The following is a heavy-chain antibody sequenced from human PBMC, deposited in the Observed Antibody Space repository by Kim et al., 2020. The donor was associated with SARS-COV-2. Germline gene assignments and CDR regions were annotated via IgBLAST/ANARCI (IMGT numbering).Heavy chain of an antibody. D-gene: IGHD3-16*01. Sequence: GGSLRLSCAASGFTFNSYAMHWVRQAPGKGLEWVATILYDGTNKYSADSVKGRFTISRDNSKSTLYLQMNSLRAEDTALYYCASTPGIYDEYFQHWGQGT. V-gene: IGHV3-30*04. J-gene: IGHJ1*01. CDR1: GFTFNSYA. CDR2: ILYDGTNK. CDR3: ASTPGIYDEYFQH.